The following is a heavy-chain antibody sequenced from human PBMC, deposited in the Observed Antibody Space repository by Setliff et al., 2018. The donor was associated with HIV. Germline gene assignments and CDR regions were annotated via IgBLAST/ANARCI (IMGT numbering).Heavy chain of an antibody. V-gene: IGHV5-51*01. J-gene: IGHJ4*02. CDR3: ATPISITSRSAFDY. CDR2: IYPGDSNT. D-gene: IGHD2-2*01. Sequence: GESLKISCKGSGYSFISYWIGWVRQMPGKGLEWMGIIYPGDSNTKYSPSFQGQVTLSVDKSISTAYLQWSSLKASDTAMYYCATPISITSRSAFDYWGQGTLVTVSS. CDR1: GYSFISYW.